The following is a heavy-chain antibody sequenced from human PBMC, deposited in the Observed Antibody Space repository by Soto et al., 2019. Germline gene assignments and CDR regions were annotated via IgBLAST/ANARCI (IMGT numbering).Heavy chain of an antibody. CDR3: AREWELDYYYGMDV. J-gene: IGHJ6*02. D-gene: IGHD1-26*01. Sequence: QVQLQESGPGLVKPSETLSLTCTVSGGSVSSGSYYWSWIRQPPGKGLEWIGYIYYSGSTNYHPTLRRRVHXXVXTXXTQFSLKLSSVTAADTAVYYCAREWELDYYYGMDVWGQGTTVTVSS. V-gene: IGHV4-61*01. CDR1: GGSVSSGSYY. CDR2: IYYSGST.